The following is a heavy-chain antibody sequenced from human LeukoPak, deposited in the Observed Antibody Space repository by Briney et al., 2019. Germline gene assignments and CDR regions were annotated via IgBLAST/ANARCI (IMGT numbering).Heavy chain of an antibody. J-gene: IGHJ5*02. CDR1: GGTFSSYA. D-gene: IGHD3-22*01. CDR3: ARDHSSVDIGGNWFDP. V-gene: IGHV1-69*05. Sequence: SVKVSCKASGGTFSSYAISWVRQAPGQGLEWMGGIIPIFGTANYAQKFQGRVTITTDESTSTAYMELSSLRSEDTAVYYCARDHSSVDIGGNWFDPWGQGTLVTVSS. CDR2: IIPIFGTA.